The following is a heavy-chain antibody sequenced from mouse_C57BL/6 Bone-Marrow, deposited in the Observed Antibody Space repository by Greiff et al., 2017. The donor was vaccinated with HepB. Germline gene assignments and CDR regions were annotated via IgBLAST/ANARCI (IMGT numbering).Heavy chain of an antibody. CDR3: TTSSSYNYYAMDY. Sequence: EVKLLESGAELVRPGASVKLSCTASGFNIKDDYMHWVKQRPEQGLEWIGWIDPENGDTEYASKFQGKATITADTSSNTAYLQLSSLTSEDTAVYYCTTSSSYNYYAMDYWGQGTSVTVSS. J-gene: IGHJ4*01. CDR1: GFNIKDDY. CDR2: IDPENGDT. V-gene: IGHV14-4*01. D-gene: IGHD1-1*01.